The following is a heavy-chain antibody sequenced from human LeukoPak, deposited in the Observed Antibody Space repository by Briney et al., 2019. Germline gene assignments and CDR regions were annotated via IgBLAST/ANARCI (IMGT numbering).Heavy chain of an antibody. D-gene: IGHD6-19*01. CDR2: ISYDGSNK. V-gene: IGHV3-30-3*01. Sequence: PGGSLRLSCAASGFTFSSYAMHWVRQAPGKGLEWVAVISYDGSNKYYADSVKGRFTISRDNSKNTLYLQMNSLRAEDTAVYYCASETHSSGWYKALLDYWGRGTLVTVSS. CDR3: ASETHSSGWYKALLDY. J-gene: IGHJ4*02. CDR1: GFTFSSYA.